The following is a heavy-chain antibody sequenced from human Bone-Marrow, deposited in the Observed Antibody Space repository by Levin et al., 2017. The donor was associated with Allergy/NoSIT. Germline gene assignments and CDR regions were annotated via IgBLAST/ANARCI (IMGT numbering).Heavy chain of an antibody. D-gene: IGHD4/OR15-4a*01. CDR3: TREYGGHYFDP. CDR1: GGIFRTYT. CDR2: IIPMFGTI. V-gene: IGHV1-69*13. Sequence: PRASVKVSCKASGGIFRTYTINWVRQAPGHGLEWMGMIIPMFGTIKYAQKFQGRVTITADESTSTAYMELSGLRSEDTAVYYCTREYGGHYFDPWGQGTLVTVSS. J-gene: IGHJ5*02.